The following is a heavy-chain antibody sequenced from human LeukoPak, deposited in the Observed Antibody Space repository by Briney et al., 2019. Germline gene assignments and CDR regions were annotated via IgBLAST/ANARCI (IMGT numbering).Heavy chain of an antibody. CDR1: GFTFSSFA. D-gene: IGHD1-26*01. Sequence: PGGSLRLSCAASGFTFSSFAVHWLRQAPGKGLEWVAVISYDGSNKFYAGSVKGRFSVSRDNSKNTLYLQMSSLRVEDTAVYYCARVLSGTYGLGGAFDIWGQGTMVTVSS. J-gene: IGHJ3*02. V-gene: IGHV3-30*15. CDR2: ISYDGSNK. CDR3: ARVLSGTYGLGGAFDI.